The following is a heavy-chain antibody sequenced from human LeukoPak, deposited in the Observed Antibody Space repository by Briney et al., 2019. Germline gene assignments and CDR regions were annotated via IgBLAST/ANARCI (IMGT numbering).Heavy chain of an antibody. J-gene: IGHJ5*02. CDR2: IHYSGST. CDR3: ARGRAGYDSSGYYP. Sequence: SETLSLTCTVSGGSISSGGYYWSWIRQHPGKGLEWIGYIHYSGSTYYNPSLKSRVTISVDTSKNQFSLKLSSVTAADTAVYYCARGRAGYDSSGYYPWGQGTLVTVSS. V-gene: IGHV4-31*03. D-gene: IGHD3-22*01. CDR1: GGSISSGGYY.